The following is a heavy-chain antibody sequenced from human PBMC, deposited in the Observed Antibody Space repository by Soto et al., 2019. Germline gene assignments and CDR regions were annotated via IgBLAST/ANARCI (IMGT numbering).Heavy chain of an antibody. V-gene: IGHV3-64*01. CDR2: ISSNGVGT. D-gene: IGHD6-6*01. Sequence: EVQLAESGGGLAQPGGSLRLSCAASGFTLSGYAMDWVRQAPGKGLEYVSGISSNGVGTYYANSVQGRFTISRDKSQNTVYLQMCSLRPEDIAVYYCARRARPDFYYMAVGGKGTTVPVS. CDR1: GFTLSGYA. CDR3: ARRARPDFYYMAV. J-gene: IGHJ6*03.